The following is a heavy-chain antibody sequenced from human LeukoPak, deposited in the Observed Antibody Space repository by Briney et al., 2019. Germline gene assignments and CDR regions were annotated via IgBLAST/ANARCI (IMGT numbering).Heavy chain of an antibody. CDR3: ARDGNGYDSSGYFYY. J-gene: IGHJ4*02. CDR2: IYYSGST. Sequence: SETLSLTCTVSGGSISSYYWSWIRQPPGKGLEWIGYIYYSGSTNYNPSLKSRVTISVDTSKNRFSLKLSSMTAADTAVYYCARDGNGYDSSGYFYYWGQGTLVTVSS. V-gene: IGHV4-59*01. CDR1: GGSISSYY. D-gene: IGHD3-22*01.